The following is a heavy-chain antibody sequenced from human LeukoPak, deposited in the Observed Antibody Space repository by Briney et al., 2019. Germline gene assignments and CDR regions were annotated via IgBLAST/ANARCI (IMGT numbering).Heavy chain of an antibody. CDR1: GGSISSYY. V-gene: IGHV4-59*01. Sequence: SETLSLTCTVAGGSISSYYWSWIRQPPGKGLDWLGYIHHSWGANYNPSLQSRVTISVDTSKNQFSLNLSSVTAADTAVYYCARAGAPYGSGNYYNSDVWGQGPTVTVSS. CDR3: ARAGAPYGSGNYYNSDV. J-gene: IGHJ6*02. CDR2: IHHSWGA. D-gene: IGHD3-10*01.